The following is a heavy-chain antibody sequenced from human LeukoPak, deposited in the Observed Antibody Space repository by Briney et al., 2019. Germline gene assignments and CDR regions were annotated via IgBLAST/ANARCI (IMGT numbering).Heavy chain of an antibody. Sequence: ASVKVSCKPSGYTFTGYYMQWVRQAPGQGLEWMGWINPNSGGTNYAQKFQGRVTMTRDTSISTDYMELSRLRSDDTAVYYCAREELLGATFYWGQGTLVTVSS. CDR1: GYTFTGYY. D-gene: IGHD1-26*01. CDR3: AREELLGATFY. V-gene: IGHV1-2*02. J-gene: IGHJ4*02. CDR2: INPNSGGT.